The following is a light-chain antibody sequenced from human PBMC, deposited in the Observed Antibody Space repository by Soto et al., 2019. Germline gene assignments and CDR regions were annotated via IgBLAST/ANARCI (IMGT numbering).Light chain of an antibody. Sequence: LVVPHSPCTRSLSPGSRATLSFGASQSGSTNSLAWYQQKPCLAPRLLIYDASSRATGIPDRFSGSGSGTDFTLTISRLEPDDFAVYYCQQYGSTGTFGQGTKVDIK. J-gene: IGKJ1*01. CDR2: DAS. CDR3: QQYGSTGT. V-gene: IGKV3D-20*01. CDR1: QSGSTNS.